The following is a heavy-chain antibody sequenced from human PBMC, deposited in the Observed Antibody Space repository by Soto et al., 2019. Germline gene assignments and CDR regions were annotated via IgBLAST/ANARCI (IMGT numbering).Heavy chain of an antibody. D-gene: IGHD5-12*01. CDR1: GFTFSSYA. Sequence: GGSLRLSCAASGFTFSSYAMSWVRQAPGKGLEWVSAISGSGGSTYYADSVKGRFTISRDNSKNTLYLQMNSLRAEDTAVYYCAKDTAGDIVATMEPADYWGQGTLVTVSS. CDR2: ISGSGGST. J-gene: IGHJ4*02. V-gene: IGHV3-23*01. CDR3: AKDTAGDIVATMEPADY.